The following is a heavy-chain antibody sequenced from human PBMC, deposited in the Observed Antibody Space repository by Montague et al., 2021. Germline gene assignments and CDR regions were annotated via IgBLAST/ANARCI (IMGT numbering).Heavy chain of an antibody. CDR1: GYTFSDDW. CDR2: IYPGDSDV. J-gene: IGHJ4*02. V-gene: IGHV5-51*01. Sequence: QSGAEVKKPGESLKISCKTSGYTFSDDWIAWVRQMPGKGLDWMGXIYPGDSDVKYSPSFQGQVTISVDKSVTTAYLQLTSLRASDSAMYYCARLALKDYTGRGPLGNWGQGTLVTVSS. CDR3: ARLALKDYTGRGPLGN. D-gene: IGHD4-11*01.